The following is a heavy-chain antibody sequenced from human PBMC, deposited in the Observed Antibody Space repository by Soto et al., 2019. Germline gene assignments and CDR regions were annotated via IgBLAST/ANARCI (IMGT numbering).Heavy chain of an antibody. CDR2: LYSSDGT. J-gene: IGHJ3*02. Sequence: DVQLEESGGGLIQPGGSLRLSCAASGFSFSGKNYLTWVRQAPGKGLEWVSALYSSDGTYYADSVKGRFSVSRDNSKNTFYLLLHSLRPEYTALYFCATWLQREHAFDICGLVTMVTLSS. D-gene: IGHD1-1*01. V-gene: IGHV3-53*01. CDR3: ATWLQREHAFDI. CDR1: GFSFSGKNY.